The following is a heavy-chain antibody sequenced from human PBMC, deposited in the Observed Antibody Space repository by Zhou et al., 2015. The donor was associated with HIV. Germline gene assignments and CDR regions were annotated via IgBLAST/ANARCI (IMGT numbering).Heavy chain of an antibody. Sequence: QVQLVQSGAEVKKPGSSVKVSCKASGGTFSSYTISWVRQAPGQGLEWMGRIIPILGIANYAQKFQGRVTITADKSTSTAYMELSSLRSEDTAVYYCASHSSWEGNYNEYYFDYWGQGTLVTVSS. D-gene: IGHD6-6*01. J-gene: IGHJ4*02. CDR1: GGTFSSYT. CDR3: ASHSSWEGNYNEYYFDY. CDR2: IIPILGIA. V-gene: IGHV1-69*02.